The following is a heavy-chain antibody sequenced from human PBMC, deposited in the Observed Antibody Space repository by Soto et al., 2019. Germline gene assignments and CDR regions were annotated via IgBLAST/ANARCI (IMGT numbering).Heavy chain of an antibody. CDR1: GFTFNTFW. Sequence: GGSLRLSCAASGFTFNTFWMSWVRQSPGKGLEWVANIKHDVSETYYVDSVKGRFTISRDNAKNSLFLQMNTLRTEDTAVYYCARDFATHCSGSTCYPYDYWGQGALVTVSS. V-gene: IGHV3-7*03. J-gene: IGHJ4*02. CDR3: ARDFATHCSGSTCYPYDY. CDR2: IKHDVSET. D-gene: IGHD2-15*01.